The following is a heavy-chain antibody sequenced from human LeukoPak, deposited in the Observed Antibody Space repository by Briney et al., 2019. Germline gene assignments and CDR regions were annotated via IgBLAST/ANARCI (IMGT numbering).Heavy chain of an antibody. Sequence: ASVKVSCXASGYTFTSYDINWVRQATGQGLEWMGWMNPNSGNTGYAQKFQGRVTMTRNTSISTAYMELSSLRSEDTAVYYCAREGKCSGGSCYPRGFDYWGQGTLVTVSS. CDR3: AREGKCSGGSCYPRGFDY. D-gene: IGHD2-15*01. J-gene: IGHJ4*02. V-gene: IGHV1-8*01. CDR2: MNPNSGNT. CDR1: GYTFTSYD.